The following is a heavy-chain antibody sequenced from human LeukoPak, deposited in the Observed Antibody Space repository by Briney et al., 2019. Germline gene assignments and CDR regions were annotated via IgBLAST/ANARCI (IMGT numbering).Heavy chain of an antibody. V-gene: IGHV5-51*01. CDR3: ARLGIVVVPAAIPHAFDI. CDR1: GYSFTSYW. Sequence: GESLKISCKGSGYSFTSYWIGWVRQMPGKGVEWMGIIYPGDSDTRYSPSFQGQVTISADKSISTAYLQWSSLKASDTAMYYCARLGIVVVPAAIPHAFDIWGQGTMVTVSS. CDR2: IYPGDSDT. D-gene: IGHD2-2*02. J-gene: IGHJ3*02.